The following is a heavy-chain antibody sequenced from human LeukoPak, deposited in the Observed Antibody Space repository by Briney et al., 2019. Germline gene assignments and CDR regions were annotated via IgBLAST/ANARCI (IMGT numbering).Heavy chain of an antibody. CDR1: GFTFSSYW. CDR2: INSDGSTT. D-gene: IGHD5-24*01. Sequence: PGGSLRLSCEASGFTFSSYWMHWVRQAPGKGLVWVSRINSDGSTTTYADSVKGRFTVSRDNAKNMLYLQMNNLRAEDTAVYYCASRSGMATTIDYWGQGTLVTVSP. CDR3: ASRSGMATTIDY. J-gene: IGHJ4*02. V-gene: IGHV3-74*01.